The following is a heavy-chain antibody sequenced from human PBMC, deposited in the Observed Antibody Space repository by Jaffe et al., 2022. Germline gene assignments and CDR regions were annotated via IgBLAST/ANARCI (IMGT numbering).Heavy chain of an antibody. CDR1: GGSISSSNW. J-gene: IGHJ6*03. CDR2: IYHSGST. CDR3: ARVSFSITMVQGVNYYYYMDV. Sequence: QVQLQESGPGLVKPSGTLSLTCAVSGGSISSSNWWSWVRQPPGKGLEWIGEIYHSGSTNYNPSLKSRVTISVDKSKNQFSLKLSSVTAADTAVYYCARVSFSITMVQGVNYYYYMDVWGKGTTVTVSS. V-gene: IGHV4-4*02. D-gene: IGHD3-10*01.